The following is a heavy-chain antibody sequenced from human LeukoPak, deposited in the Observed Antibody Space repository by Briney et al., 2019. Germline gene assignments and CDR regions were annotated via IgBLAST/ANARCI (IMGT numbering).Heavy chain of an antibody. J-gene: IGHJ4*02. Sequence: ASVKVSCKASGYTSTSYGINWVRQAPGQGLEWMGWISAYNGNTNYAQKLQGRVTMTTDTSTRTIYMELRSLTSDDTAVYYCAVIPGYNWNDGLRDYWGQGTLVTVSS. V-gene: IGHV1-18*01. CDR1: GYTSTSYG. CDR2: ISAYNGNT. CDR3: AVIPGYNWNDGLRDY. D-gene: IGHD1-1*01.